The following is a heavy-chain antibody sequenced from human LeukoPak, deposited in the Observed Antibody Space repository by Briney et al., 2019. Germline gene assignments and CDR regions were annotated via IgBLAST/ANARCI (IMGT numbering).Heavy chain of an antibody. D-gene: IGHD3-10*01. CDR1: GGSISISNYY. J-gene: IGHJ4*02. V-gene: IGHV4-39*07. CDR3: ARATMVRGRPLKY. Sequence: PSETLSLTCTVSGGSISISNYYWGWIRQPPGNGLEWIGSMSYSGRTYYNPSLKTRVTVSLDTSKNQFSLNLISVTAADTAVYYCARATMVRGRPLKYWGQGTLVTVSS. CDR2: MSYSGRT.